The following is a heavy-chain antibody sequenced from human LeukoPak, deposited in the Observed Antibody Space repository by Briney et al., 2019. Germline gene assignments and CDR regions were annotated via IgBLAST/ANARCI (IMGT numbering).Heavy chain of an antibody. V-gene: IGHV1-46*01. CDR3: ARVLYSGTSTLDY. D-gene: IGHD1-26*01. CDR2: IIPSGGST. Sequence: ASVKVSCKASGYTFTSYYMHWVRQAPGQGLEWMGIIIPSGGSTSYAQKFQGRVAMTRDTSTSTVYMELSSLRSEDTAVYYCARVLYSGTSTLDYWGQGTLVTVSS. J-gene: IGHJ4*02. CDR1: GYTFTSYY.